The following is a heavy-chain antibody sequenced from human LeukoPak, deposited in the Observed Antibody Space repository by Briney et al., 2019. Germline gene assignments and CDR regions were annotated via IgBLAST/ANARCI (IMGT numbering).Heavy chain of an antibody. V-gene: IGHV4-39*01. Sequence: SETLSLTCTVSGGSISSSDYYWGWIRQPPGKGLEWIGSIYYGGSTYYNPSLKSRVTISVDTSMNQFSLKLTSVTAADTAIYYCASTFCGSCYSFDYWGQGALVTVSS. J-gene: IGHJ4*02. CDR2: IYYGGST. D-gene: IGHD2-15*01. CDR1: GGSISSSDYY. CDR3: ASTFCGSCYSFDY.